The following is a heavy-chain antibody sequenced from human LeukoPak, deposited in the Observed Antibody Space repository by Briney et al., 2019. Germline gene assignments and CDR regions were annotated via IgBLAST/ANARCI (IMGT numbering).Heavy chain of an antibody. CDR2: ISPYNGNT. Sequence: ASVKVSCKASGNTFTSYGISWVRQAPGQGLEWMGWISPYNGNTNYAQKFQGRVTLTTDTSTSTAYMELRSLRSDDTAVYYCARDQEYSGNWYGGNNWFDSWGQGTLVTVSS. CDR3: ARDQEYSGNWYGGNNWFDS. V-gene: IGHV1-18*01. D-gene: IGHD6-13*01. J-gene: IGHJ5*01. CDR1: GNTFTSYG.